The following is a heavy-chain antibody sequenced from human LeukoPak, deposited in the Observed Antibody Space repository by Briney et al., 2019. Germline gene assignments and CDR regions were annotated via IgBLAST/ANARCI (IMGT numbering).Heavy chain of an antibody. CDR1: GFTFSSYS. Sequence: PGGSLRLSCAASGFTFSSYSMNWVRQAPGKGLEWVSSISSSSSYIYYADSVKGRFTISRDNAKNSLYLQMNSLRAEDKAVYYCAKAVVVVAATSGFDYWGQGTLVTVSS. V-gene: IGHV3-21*04. CDR3: AKAVVVVAATSGFDY. J-gene: IGHJ4*02. D-gene: IGHD2-15*01. CDR2: ISSSSSYI.